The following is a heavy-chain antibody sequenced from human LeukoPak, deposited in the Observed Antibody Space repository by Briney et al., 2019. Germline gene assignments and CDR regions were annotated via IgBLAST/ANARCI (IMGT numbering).Heavy chain of an antibody. D-gene: IGHD2-15*01. Sequence: PGGALRLSCAASGFTFSSYSMNWLRQAPGKGLEWVSSISSSSSYIYYADSVKGRFTISRDNAKNSLYLQMNSLRAEDTAVYYCASSSGGGRLDYWGQGTLVTVSS. CDR2: ISSSSSYI. CDR3: ASSSGGGRLDY. J-gene: IGHJ4*02. V-gene: IGHV3-21*01. CDR1: GFTFSSYS.